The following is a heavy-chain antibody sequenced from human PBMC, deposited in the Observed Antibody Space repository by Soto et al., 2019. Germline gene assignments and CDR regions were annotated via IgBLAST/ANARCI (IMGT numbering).Heavy chain of an antibody. CDR3: ARGRHMTTTAYFDL. CDR1: GYTFSDYA. D-gene: IGHD4-17*01. Sequence: QVQLVQSGAEVKKPGASVRVSCKASGYTFSDYAISWVRQAPGQGLEWMGWINTYNGNTNYAQKLQGRVTMTTDTSTNTAYMELKRLRSDDTAVYYCARGRHMTTTAYFDLWGRGTLVTVSS. CDR2: INTYNGNT. J-gene: IGHJ2*01. V-gene: IGHV1-18*01.